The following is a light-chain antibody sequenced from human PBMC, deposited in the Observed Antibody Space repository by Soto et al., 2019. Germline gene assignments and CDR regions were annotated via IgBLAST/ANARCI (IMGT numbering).Light chain of an antibody. Sequence: EIVLTQSPGTLSLSPGEGATLSCRASQSVSSSFLAWYQQKPGQAPRLLIYGASSRATGIPDRFRGSGSGTDFTLTISRLEPEDFAVYYCQQYGSSPYTFGQGTKLEIK. CDR3: QQYGSSPYT. CDR2: GAS. CDR1: QSVSSSF. J-gene: IGKJ2*01. V-gene: IGKV3-20*01.